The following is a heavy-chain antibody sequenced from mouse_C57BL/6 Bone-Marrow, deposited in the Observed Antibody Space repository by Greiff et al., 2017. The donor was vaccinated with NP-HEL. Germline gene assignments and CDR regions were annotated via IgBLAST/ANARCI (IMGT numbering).Heavy chain of an antibody. CDR1: GYTFTSYG. CDR2: IYPRSGNT. CDR3: AREMDDGYYHYFDY. D-gene: IGHD2-3*01. Sequence: VQLQQSGAELARPGASVKLSCKASGYTFTSYGISWVKQRTGQGLEWIGEIYPRSGNTYYNEKFKGKATLTADKSSSTAYMELRSRTSEDSAVYFCAREMDDGYYHYFDYWGQGTTLTVSS. V-gene: IGHV1-81*01. J-gene: IGHJ2*01.